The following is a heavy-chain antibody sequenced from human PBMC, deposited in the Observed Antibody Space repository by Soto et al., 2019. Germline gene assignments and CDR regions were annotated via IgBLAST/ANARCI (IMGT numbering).Heavy chain of an antibody. CDR3: AKQESGSYFDY. J-gene: IGHJ4*01. Sequence: GGSLRLSCAVSGFTLSNYGMHWVRQAPGEGLQWVAVISYDGRDEHYADSVKGRFIVSRDNSKNTVYLQMNSLRPGDTAVYSCAKQESGSYFDYWGHGTLVTVSS. CDR1: GFTLSNYG. V-gene: IGHV3-30*18. D-gene: IGHD1-26*01. CDR2: ISYDGRDE.